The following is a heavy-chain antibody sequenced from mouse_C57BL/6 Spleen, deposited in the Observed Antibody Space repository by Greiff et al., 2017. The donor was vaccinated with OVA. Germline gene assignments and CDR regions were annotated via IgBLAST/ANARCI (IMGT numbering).Heavy chain of an antibody. D-gene: IGHD2-5*01. CDR2: IWGVGST. V-gene: IGHV2-6*01. CDR1: GFSLTSYG. CDR3: ASGRYSKRGYYAMDY. J-gene: IGHJ4*01. Sequence: QVQLKESGPGLVAPSQSLSITCTVSGFSLTSYGVDWVRQSPGKGLEWLGVIWGVGSTNYNSALKSRLSISKDNSKSQVFLKMNSLQTDDTAMYYCASGRYSKRGYYAMDYWGQGTSVTVSS.